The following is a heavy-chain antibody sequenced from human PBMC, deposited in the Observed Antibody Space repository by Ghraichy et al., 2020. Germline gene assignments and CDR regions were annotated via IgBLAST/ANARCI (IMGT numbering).Heavy chain of an antibody. Sequence: GESLNISCKGSGYSFPSYWIGWVRQMPGKGLEWMGIIYPGDSDTRYSPSFQGQVTISADKSISTAYLQWSSLKASDTAMYYCASLPSSRSGELSFWGQGTLVTVSS. CDR1: GYSFPSYW. V-gene: IGHV5-51*01. J-gene: IGHJ4*02. CDR3: ASLPSSRSGELSF. CDR2: IYPGDSDT. D-gene: IGHD3-10*01.